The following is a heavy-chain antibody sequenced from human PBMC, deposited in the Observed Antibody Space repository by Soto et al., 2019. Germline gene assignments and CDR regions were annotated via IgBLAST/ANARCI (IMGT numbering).Heavy chain of an antibody. CDR1: GYTFTSYY. CDR3: ASEVAVAGLLSYFDY. D-gene: IGHD6-19*01. V-gene: IGHV1-46*03. J-gene: IGHJ4*02. CDR2: INPSGGST. Sequence: ASVKVSCKASGYTFTSYYMHWVRQAPGQGLEWMGIINPSGGSTSYAQKFQGRVTMTRDTSTSTVYMELSSLRSEDTAVYYCASEVAVAGLLSYFDYWGQGTLVTVSS.